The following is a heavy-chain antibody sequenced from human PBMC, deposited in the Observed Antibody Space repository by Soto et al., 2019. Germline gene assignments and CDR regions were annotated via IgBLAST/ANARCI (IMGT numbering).Heavy chain of an antibody. J-gene: IGHJ3*02. Sequence: GESLKISCAASGFTFSNAWMSWVRQAPGKGLEWVGRIKSKTDGGTTDYAAPVKGRFTISRDDSKNTLYLQMNSLKTEDTAVYYCTTDSRVVNSSHDAFDIWGQGTMVTVSS. CDR2: IKSKTDGGTT. CDR1: GFTFSNAW. V-gene: IGHV3-15*01. D-gene: IGHD2-21*01. CDR3: TTDSRVVNSSHDAFDI.